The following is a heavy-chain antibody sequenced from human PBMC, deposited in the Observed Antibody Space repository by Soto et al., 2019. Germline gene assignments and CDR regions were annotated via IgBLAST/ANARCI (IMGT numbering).Heavy chain of an antibody. CDR2: ISGSGGST. J-gene: IGHJ4*02. CDR1: GLTFSSYA. Sequence: EVQLLESGGGLVQPGGSLRLSCAASGLTFSSYAMSWVRQAPGKGLEWVSAISGSGGSTYYADSVKGRFTISRDNSKNTLYLQMNSLRAEDTAVYYCAKIMIRYSSSWAFDYWGQGTLVTVSS. V-gene: IGHV3-23*01. D-gene: IGHD6-13*01. CDR3: AKIMIRYSSSWAFDY.